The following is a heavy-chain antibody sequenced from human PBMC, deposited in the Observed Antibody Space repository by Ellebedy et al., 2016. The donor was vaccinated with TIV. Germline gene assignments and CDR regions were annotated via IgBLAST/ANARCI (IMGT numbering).Heavy chain of an antibody. CDR2: ISYDGSTK. D-gene: IGHD2-21*01. J-gene: IGHJ4*02. V-gene: IGHV3-30*18. Sequence: GGSLRLXCAASGFTFSSYGMNWVRQAPGKGLEWVAVISYDGSTKYYADSVKGRFTISRDNSKNTLYLQMNSLRAEDTAVYYCAKGVVVMDWGQGTLVTVSS. CDR1: GFTFSSYG. CDR3: AKGVVVMD.